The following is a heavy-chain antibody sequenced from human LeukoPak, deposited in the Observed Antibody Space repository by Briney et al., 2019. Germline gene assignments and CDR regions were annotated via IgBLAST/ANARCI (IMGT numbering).Heavy chain of an antibody. CDR1: GFTFSNYW. Sequence: GGSLRLSCAASGFTFSNYWMRWVRQAPGKGLEWVANIKHDGNEKYYVDSVKGRFTISRDNAKSSLSLQMNSLRAEDTAVYYCAKGGYDYVEIAYFDYWGQGTLVTVSS. CDR3: AKGGYDYVEIAYFDY. V-gene: IGHV3-7*03. D-gene: IGHD5-12*01. J-gene: IGHJ4*02. CDR2: IKHDGNEK.